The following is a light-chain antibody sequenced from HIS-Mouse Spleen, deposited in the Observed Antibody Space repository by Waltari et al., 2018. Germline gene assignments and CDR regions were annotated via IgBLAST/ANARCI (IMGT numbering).Light chain of an antibody. CDR2: AAS. V-gene: IGLV3-10*01. CDR1: ALPKKY. Sequence: SYELTQPPSVSVSPGQTARITCAGDALPKKYAYWYQQKSGQAPVLVIYAASNRPSGIPERFSGSSSETMATLTISGAQVEDEADYYCYSTDSSGNHRVFGGGTKLTVL. CDR3: YSTDSSGNHRV. J-gene: IGLJ2*01.